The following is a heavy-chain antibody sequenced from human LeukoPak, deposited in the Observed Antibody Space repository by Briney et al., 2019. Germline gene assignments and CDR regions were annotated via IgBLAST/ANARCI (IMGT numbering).Heavy chain of an antibody. CDR2: IRYDGSNK. J-gene: IGHJ2*01. D-gene: IGHD2-15*01. V-gene: IGHV3-30*02. CDR3: AKDSGTGPGSILPLLSNRYWYFDL. CDR1: GFTFSSYG. Sequence: GGSLRLSCAASGFTFSSYGMHWVRQAPGKGLEWVAFIRYDGSNKYYADSVKGRFTISRDNSKNTLYLQMNSLRAEDTAVYYCAKDSGTGPGSILPLLSNRYWYFDLWGRGTLVTVSS.